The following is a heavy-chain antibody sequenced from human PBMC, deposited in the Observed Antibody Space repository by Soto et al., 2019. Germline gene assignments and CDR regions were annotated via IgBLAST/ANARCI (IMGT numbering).Heavy chain of an antibody. D-gene: IGHD4-17*01. CDR3: ARPYVGDYGDDAFDI. V-gene: IGHV3-21*01. CDR1: GFTFSSYS. Sequence: PGGSLSLSCAASGFTFSSYSMNWVRQAPVKGLEWVSSISSSSSYIYYADSVKGRFTISRDNAKNSLYLQMNSLRAEDTAVYYCARPYVGDYGDDAFDIWGQGTMVTVSS. J-gene: IGHJ3*02. CDR2: ISSSSSYI.